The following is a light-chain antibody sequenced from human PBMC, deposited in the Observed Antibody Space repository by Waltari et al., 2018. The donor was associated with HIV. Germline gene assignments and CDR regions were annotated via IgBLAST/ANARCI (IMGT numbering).Light chain of an antibody. CDR3: QQYGNSPWT. Sequence: ETVLTQSPGTLSLSPGERATLSCRASQSVSSSYLAWYQPKPGQTPRLLSYGASSRATVIPDRFSGSGSGTDFTLTISRLEPEDFAVYYCQQYGNSPWTFGQGTKVEIK. CDR1: QSVSSSY. J-gene: IGKJ1*01. CDR2: GAS. V-gene: IGKV3-20*01.